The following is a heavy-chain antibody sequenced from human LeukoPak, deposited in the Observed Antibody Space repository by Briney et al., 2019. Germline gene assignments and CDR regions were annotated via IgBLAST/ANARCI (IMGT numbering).Heavy chain of an antibody. CDR2: INHSGST. Sequence: PSETLSLTCAVYGGSFSGYYWSWIRQPPGKGLEWIGEINHSGSTNYNPSLRSRVTISVDTSKNQFSLKLSSVTAADTAVYYCARPYYYDSSGYPFDYWGQGTLVTVSS. CDR3: ARPYYYDSSGYPFDY. J-gene: IGHJ4*02. V-gene: IGHV4-34*01. D-gene: IGHD3-22*01. CDR1: GGSFSGYY.